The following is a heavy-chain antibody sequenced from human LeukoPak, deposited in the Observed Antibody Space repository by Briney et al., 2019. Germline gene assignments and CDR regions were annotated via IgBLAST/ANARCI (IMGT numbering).Heavy chain of an antibody. CDR2: IYSSGNT. Sequence: GGSLRLSCAASGLTVSTNYMTWVRQAPGKGLQWVSDIYSSGNTHYADSVNGRFTISRDNSKNTLYLQMNSLRVEDTAIYYCARRGLYSSGWPRYDAFDIWGQGTMVTVSS. J-gene: IGHJ3*02. D-gene: IGHD6-19*01. CDR3: ARRGLYSSGWPRYDAFDI. CDR1: GLTVSTNY. V-gene: IGHV3-53*01.